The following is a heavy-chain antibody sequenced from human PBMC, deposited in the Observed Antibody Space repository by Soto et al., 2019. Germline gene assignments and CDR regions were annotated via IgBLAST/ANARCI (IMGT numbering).Heavy chain of an antibody. V-gene: IGHV1-2*02. D-gene: IGHD5-18*01. CDR3: ARLYSSGGRYGMDV. CDR2: VNPYSGAT. J-gene: IGHJ6*02. CDR1: GYIFTDYY. Sequence: ASVKVSCKASGYIFTDYYIHWVRQAPGQGLEWMGWVNPYSGATKFAQKFHGRVTMTKDTSINTAYMDLTRLRSDDTGVYYCARLYSSGGRYGMDVWGQGTTVTVSS.